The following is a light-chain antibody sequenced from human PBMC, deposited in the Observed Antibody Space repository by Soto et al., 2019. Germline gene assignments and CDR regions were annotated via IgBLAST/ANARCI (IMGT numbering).Light chain of an antibody. CDR1: QSIRTY. CDR3: QQGYSSPT. CDR2: AVS. Sequence: DIQVTQSPSSLSASVGDRVTITCRASQSIRTYLNWYQQKPGKAPKVLIYAVSNLESGVPSRFSGSGSETDFTLTISSLQPEDFATYFCQQGYSSPTFGQGTRLEIK. J-gene: IGKJ5*01. V-gene: IGKV1-39*01.